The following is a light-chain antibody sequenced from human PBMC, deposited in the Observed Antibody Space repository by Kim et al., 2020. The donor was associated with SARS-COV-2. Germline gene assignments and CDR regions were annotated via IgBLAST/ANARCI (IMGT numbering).Light chain of an antibody. CDR3: GTWDDSLNEVL. Sequence: GQRGTISCSGRTSNIGRNSVNWYQHLPGTAPKLLLYRNSERSSGVPDRFSASKSGTSASLAISGLQSEDEADYYCGTWDDSLNEVLFGGGTKVTVL. V-gene: IGLV1-44*01. J-gene: IGLJ2*01. CDR1: TSNIGRNS. CDR2: RNS.